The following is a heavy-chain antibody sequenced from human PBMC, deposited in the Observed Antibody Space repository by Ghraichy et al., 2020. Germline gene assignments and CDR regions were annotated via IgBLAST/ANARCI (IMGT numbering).Heavy chain of an antibody. CDR1: GGSINNYY. J-gene: IGHJ4*02. CDR3: ARHYGSGTYPIDY. CDR2: IYYTGGT. V-gene: IGHV4-59*01. Sequence: ESLNISCTVSGGSINNYYWSWIRQPPGKGLEYIGYIYYTGGTNYNPSLKSRVTMSVDTSKNQFSLKLTSVTAADTAVYYCARHYGSGTYPIDYWGQGTLGTVSS. D-gene: IGHD3-10*01.